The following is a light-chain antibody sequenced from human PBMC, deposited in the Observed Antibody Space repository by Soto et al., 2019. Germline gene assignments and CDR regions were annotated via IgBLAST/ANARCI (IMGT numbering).Light chain of an antibody. J-gene: IGLJ3*02. Sequence: QSVLTQPPSTSGTPGQRVTISCSGSTSNIGRNYVYWYQQFPGTAPKLLIYRNNQRTSGVPDRFSGSKSGNTASLTISGLQAEDEADYYCCSYAGSSTWVFGGGTKLTVL. CDR2: RNN. V-gene: IGLV1-47*01. CDR1: TSNIGRNY. CDR3: CSYAGSSTWV.